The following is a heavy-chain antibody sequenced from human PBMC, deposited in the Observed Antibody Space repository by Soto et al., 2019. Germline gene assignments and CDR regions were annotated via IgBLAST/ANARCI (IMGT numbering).Heavy chain of an antibody. Sequence: QVQLQESGPGLVKPSETLSLTCTVTGGSISSYYWSWIRQPPGKGLEWMGYIYYSGSTNYNPSLKSRVTISVDTSKNPFSLMRISVTAADTAVYSCARGVLSGYSDYWGQGTLVTVSS. CDR3: ARGVLSGYSDY. CDR1: GGSISSYY. V-gene: IGHV4-59*01. CDR2: IYYSGST. D-gene: IGHD3-9*01. J-gene: IGHJ4*02.